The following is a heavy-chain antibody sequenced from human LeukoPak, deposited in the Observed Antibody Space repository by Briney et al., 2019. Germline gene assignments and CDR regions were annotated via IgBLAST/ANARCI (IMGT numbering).Heavy chain of an antibody. CDR1: GFTFSSYA. V-gene: IGHV3-23*01. CDR3: AKDQDKRDFWSGYYLSDSFDY. Sequence: PGGSLRLSCAASGFTFSSYAVSWVRQAPGKGLEWVSAISGSGGSTYYADSVKGRFTISRDNSKNTLYLQMNSLRAEDTAVYYCAKDQDKRDFWSGYYLSDSFDYWGQGTLVTVSS. J-gene: IGHJ4*02. D-gene: IGHD3-3*01. CDR2: ISGSGGST.